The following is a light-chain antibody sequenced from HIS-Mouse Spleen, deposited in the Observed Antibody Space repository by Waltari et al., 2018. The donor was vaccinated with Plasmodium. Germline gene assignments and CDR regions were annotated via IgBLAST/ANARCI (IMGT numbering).Light chain of an antibody. CDR1: RSNIGSNT. J-gene: IGLJ3*02. CDR2: SNN. CDR3: AAWDDSLNGPV. Sequence: ELTQPPSASGTPGQRVTISCSGSRSNIGSNTVNWYQQLPGPAPKLHIYSNNKRPSGVLDRFSGSMAGTSASLAIRGLQSEDEADYYCAAWDDSLNGPVFGGGTKLTVL. V-gene: IGLV1-44*01.